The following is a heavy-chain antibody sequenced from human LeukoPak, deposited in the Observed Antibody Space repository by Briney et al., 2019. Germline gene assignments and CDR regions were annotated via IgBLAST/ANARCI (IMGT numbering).Heavy chain of an antibody. CDR3: AKYSGSDGWFAP. Sequence: AETVPLTCAVSGYSISSSNWWGWIRQPPGKGLEWIGYIFYSRSTYYSPSLESRVTMSVDTSKNQFSLKLSSVTAVDTAVYFCAKYSGSDGWFAPWGRGTLGRVSS. CDR1: GYSISSSNW. D-gene: IGHD6-13*01. CDR2: IFYSRST. J-gene: IGHJ5*02. V-gene: IGHV4-28*01.